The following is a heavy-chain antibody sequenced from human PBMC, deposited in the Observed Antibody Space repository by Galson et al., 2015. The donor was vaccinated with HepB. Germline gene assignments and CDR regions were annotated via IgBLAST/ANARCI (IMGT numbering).Heavy chain of an antibody. V-gene: IGHV3-23*01. Sequence: SLRLSCAASGFTFSISGMSWVRQAPGKGLEWVSCITASGDITYYADSVKGRFTMSRDNSKNTLYLQMNSLRAEDTAVYYCAKGTSNTDYWGQGTLVTVSS. CDR1: GFTFSISG. D-gene: IGHD1-14*01. CDR3: AKGTSNTDY. CDR2: ITASGDIT. J-gene: IGHJ4*02.